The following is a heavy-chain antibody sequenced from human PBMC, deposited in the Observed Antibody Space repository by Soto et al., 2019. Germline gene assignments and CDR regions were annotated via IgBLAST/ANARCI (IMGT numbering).Heavy chain of an antibody. CDR3: ARGGDIVATSGYYYYYYGMDV. Sequence: GGSLRLSCAASGFTVSSNYMSWVRQAPGKGLEWVSVIYSGGSTYYADSVKGRFTISRDNSKNTLYLQMNSLRAEDTAVYYCARGGDIVATSGYYYYYYGMDVWGQGTTVTVSS. CDR2: IYSGGST. D-gene: IGHD5-12*01. J-gene: IGHJ6*02. CDR1: GFTVSSNY. V-gene: IGHV3-53*01.